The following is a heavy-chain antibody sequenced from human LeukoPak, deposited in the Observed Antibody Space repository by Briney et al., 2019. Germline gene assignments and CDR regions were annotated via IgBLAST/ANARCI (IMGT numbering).Heavy chain of an antibody. D-gene: IGHD3-3*01. CDR2: IYYSGST. CDR1: GGSISSGDYY. V-gene: IGHV4-30-4*01. J-gene: IGHJ5*02. CDR3: ARAETQYYDFWSGYHNWFDP. Sequence: SQTLSLTCTVSGGSISSGDYYWSWIRQPPGKGLEWIGYIYYSGSTNYNPSLKSRITILVDTSQNQFSLKLSSVTAADTAVYYCARAETQYYDFWSGYHNWFDPWGQGTLVTVFS.